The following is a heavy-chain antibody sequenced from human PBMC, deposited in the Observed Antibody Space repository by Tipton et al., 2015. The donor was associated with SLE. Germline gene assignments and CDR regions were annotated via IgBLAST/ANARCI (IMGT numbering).Heavy chain of an antibody. V-gene: IGHV3-7*01. J-gene: IGHJ4*02. Sequence: SLRLSCAASGFTFSSYWMTWVGQATGKGLVRVANIKQDGSEKYYVDSVKGRFTISRDNAKNSLYLQMNSLRAEDTAVYYCARGIVSSWYDYWGQGTLVTVSS. CDR1: GFTFSSYW. D-gene: IGHD6-13*01. CDR3: ARGIVSSWYDY. CDR2: IKQDGSEK.